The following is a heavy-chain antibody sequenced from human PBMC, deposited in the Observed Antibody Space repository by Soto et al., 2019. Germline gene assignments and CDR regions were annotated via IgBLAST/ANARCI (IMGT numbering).Heavy chain of an antibody. CDR1: GGTFSSYA. J-gene: IGHJ6*02. CDR2: IIPIFGTA. V-gene: IGHV1-69*13. D-gene: IGHD6-6*01. CDR3: ARENPGVAARMDYYYCGMDV. Sequence: GASVKVSCKASGGTFSSYAISWVRQAPGQGLEWMGGIIPIFGTANYAQKFQGRVTITADESTSTAYMELSSLRSEDTAVYYCARENPGVAARMDYYYCGMDVWGQGTTVTVYS.